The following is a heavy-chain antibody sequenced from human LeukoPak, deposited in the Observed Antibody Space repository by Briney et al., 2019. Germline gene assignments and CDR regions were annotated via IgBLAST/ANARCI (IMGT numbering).Heavy chain of an antibody. CDR2: IYYSGST. D-gene: IGHD3-10*01. CDR3: ASPYGSGSYYNVY. Sequence: SQTLSLTCTVSGDSISSGGYYWSWIRQHPGKGLEWIGYIYYSGSTYYNPSLKSRVTISVDTSKNQFSLKLSSVTAADTAVYYCASPYGSGSYYNVYWGQGTLVTVSS. J-gene: IGHJ4*02. CDR1: GDSISSGGYY. V-gene: IGHV4-31*03.